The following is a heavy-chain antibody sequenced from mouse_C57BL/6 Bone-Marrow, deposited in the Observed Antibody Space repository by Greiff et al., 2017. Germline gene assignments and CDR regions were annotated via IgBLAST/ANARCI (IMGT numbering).Heavy chain of an antibody. CDR2: IYPRSGNT. CDR3: ARTGGNQDRCFDF. Sequence: QVQLQQSGAELARPGASVKLSCKASGYTFTSYGISWVKQRTGQGLEWIGEIYPRSGNTYYNEKFKGKATLTADKSSSTAYMGLRSLTSEDSAVYVCARTGGNQDRCFDFWGTGTTVTVSS. D-gene: IGHD1-1*02. V-gene: IGHV1-81*01. CDR1: GYTFTSYG. J-gene: IGHJ1*03.